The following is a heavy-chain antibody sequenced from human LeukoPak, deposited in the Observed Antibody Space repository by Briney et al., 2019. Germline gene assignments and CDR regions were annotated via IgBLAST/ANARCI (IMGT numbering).Heavy chain of an antibody. CDR1: GYTFTSYY. J-gene: IGHJ3*02. CDR3: ARDRRYDILTGYLDAFDI. Sequence: GASVKVSCKASGYTFTSYYMHWVRQAPGQGLEWMGIINPSGGSTSYAQKFRGRVTMTRDTSTSTAYMELSRLRSDDTAVYYCARDRRYDILTGYLDAFDIWGQGTMVTVSS. V-gene: IGHV1-46*01. D-gene: IGHD3-9*01. CDR2: INPSGGST.